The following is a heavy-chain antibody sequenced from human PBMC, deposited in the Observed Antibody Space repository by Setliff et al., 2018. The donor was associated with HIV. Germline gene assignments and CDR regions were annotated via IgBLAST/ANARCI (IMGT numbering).Heavy chain of an antibody. V-gene: IGHV4-59*01. Sequence: SETLSLTCTVSGGSIGNYYWNWIRQSPGKGLEWIAYIHYNGNRNYNPSLKSRVTISVDTTKNQFSLKMASVTAADTAVYYCAREGRWLEHPYGFAVWGQGRLVTVS. D-gene: IGHD3-10*01. J-gene: IGHJ3*01. CDR2: IHYNGNR. CDR1: GGSIGNYY. CDR3: AREGRWLEHPYGFAV.